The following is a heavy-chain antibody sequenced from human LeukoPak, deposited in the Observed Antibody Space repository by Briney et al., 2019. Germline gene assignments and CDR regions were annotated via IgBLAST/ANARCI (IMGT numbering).Heavy chain of an antibody. J-gene: IGHJ4*02. D-gene: IGHD4-17*01. Sequence: KPGGSLRLSCAASGFTFSSYAMNWARQAPGKGLEWVSYISSSSSYTNYADSVKGRFTISRDNAKNSLYLQMNSLRAEDTAVYYCARGLVTTKNYYFDYWGQGTLVTVSS. CDR1: GFTFSSYA. CDR3: ARGLVTTKNYYFDY. CDR2: ISSSSSYT. V-gene: IGHV3-21*05.